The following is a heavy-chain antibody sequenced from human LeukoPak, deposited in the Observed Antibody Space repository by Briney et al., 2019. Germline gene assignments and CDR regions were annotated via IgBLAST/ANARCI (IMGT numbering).Heavy chain of an antibody. CDR3: ARDYYGSGSYYSGRTDL. CDR1: GYTFTGYY. D-gene: IGHD3-10*01. Sequence: ASVKVSCKASGYTFTGYYMHWVRQAPGQGREGMGWINPNSGGTNYAQKFQGRVTMTRDTSISTAYMELSRLRDDDTAVYYCARDYYGSGSYYSGRTDLWGQGTLVTVSS. V-gene: IGHV1-2*02. J-gene: IGHJ4*01. CDR2: INPNSGGT.